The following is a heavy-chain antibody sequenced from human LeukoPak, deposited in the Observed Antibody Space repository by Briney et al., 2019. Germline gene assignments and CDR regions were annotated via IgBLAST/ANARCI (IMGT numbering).Heavy chain of an antibody. D-gene: IGHD3-22*01. CDR2: ISSNGGST. J-gene: IGHJ4*02. CDR1: GFTFSNYA. Sequence: GRSLRLSCAASGFTFSNYAMHWVRQAPGKGLEYVSAISSNGGSTYYANSVKGRFTISRDNSKNTLYLQMGSLRAEDMAVYYCARKGPDLNYYDSSGYLDYWGQGTLVTVSS. CDR3: ARKGPDLNYYDSSGYLDY. V-gene: IGHV3-64*01.